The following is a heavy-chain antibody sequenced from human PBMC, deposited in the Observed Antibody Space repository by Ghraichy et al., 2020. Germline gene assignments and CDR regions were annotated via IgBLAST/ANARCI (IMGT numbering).Heavy chain of an antibody. Sequence: SETLSLTCAVYGESFSAYYWSWIRQPPGKGLEWIGEINHSGSTNYNPSLKSRVTISVDTSMKQFSLKLSSVTAADTAVYYCARRRGSTAPRWFDPWGQGTLVTVSS. CDR3: ARRRGSTAPRWFDP. V-gene: IGHV4-34*01. CDR1: GESFSAYY. J-gene: IGHJ5*02. CDR2: INHSGST.